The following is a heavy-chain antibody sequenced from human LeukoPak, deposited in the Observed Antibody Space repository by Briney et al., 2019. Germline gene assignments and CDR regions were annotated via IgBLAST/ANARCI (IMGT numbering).Heavy chain of an antibody. CDR3: ARADYGDYVGWYFDL. V-gene: IGHV4-59*01. CDR2: IYYSGST. D-gene: IGHD4-17*01. Sequence: SETLSLTCTVSGGSISSYYWSWIRQPPGKGLEWIGYIYYSGSTNYNPSLKSRVTISVDTSKNQFSLKLSSVTAADTAVYYCARADYGDYVGWYFDLWGRGTLVTVSS. CDR1: GGSISSYY. J-gene: IGHJ2*01.